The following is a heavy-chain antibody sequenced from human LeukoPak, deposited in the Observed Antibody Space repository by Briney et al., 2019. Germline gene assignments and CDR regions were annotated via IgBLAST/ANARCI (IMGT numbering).Heavy chain of an antibody. V-gene: IGHV2-5*02. CDR2: IYCDDDK. J-gene: IGHJ4*02. Sequence: SGPTLVNPTQTLTLTCTFSGFSLSTSGEGVGWIRQPPGKALEWLALIYCDDDKRYSPSLKSRLTITKDTSKNQVVLTMTNMDPVDTATYYCAHATTTVTRGGYFDYWGQGTLVTVSS. CDR3: AHATTTVTRGGYFDY. CDR1: GFSLSTSGEG. D-gene: IGHD4-17*01.